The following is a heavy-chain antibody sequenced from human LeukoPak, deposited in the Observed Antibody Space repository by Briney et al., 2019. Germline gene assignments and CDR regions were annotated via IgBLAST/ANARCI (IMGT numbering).Heavy chain of an antibody. D-gene: IGHD3-3*01. CDR3: ARITDRTIFGEIMHGFDI. CDR1: GDSINNNNYY. V-gene: IGHV4-39*01. J-gene: IGHJ3*02. CDR2: IYYNGRT. Sequence: PSETLSLTCTVSGDSINNNNYYWGWVRQPPGKGLEWIGNIYYNGRTYYSPSLKSRGTISVDTSNNQFSLKLSSVTAADTAVYYCARITDRTIFGEIMHGFDIWGQGTPVTVSS.